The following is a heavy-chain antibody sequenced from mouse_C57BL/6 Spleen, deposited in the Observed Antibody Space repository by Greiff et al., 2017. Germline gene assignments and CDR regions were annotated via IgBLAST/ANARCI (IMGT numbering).Heavy chain of an antibody. CDR1: GYTFTDYY. D-gene: IGHD1-1*01. Sequence: QVHVKQSGAELVRPGASVKLSCKASGYTFTDYYINWVKQRPGQGLEWIARIYPGSGNTYYNEKFKGKATLTAEKSSSTAYMQLSSLTSEDSAVYFCARSGDGSSSFDYWGQGTTLTVSS. V-gene: IGHV1-76*01. CDR3: ARSGDGSSSFDY. CDR2: IYPGSGNT. J-gene: IGHJ2*01.